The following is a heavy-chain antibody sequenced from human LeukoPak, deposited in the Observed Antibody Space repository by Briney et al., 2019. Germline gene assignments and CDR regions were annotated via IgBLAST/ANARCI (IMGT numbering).Heavy chain of an antibody. CDR1: GFTFSSYA. CDR3: ASSYSYGYVAVDY. CDR2: INHSGST. V-gene: IGHV4-34*01. Sequence: GSLRLSCAASGFTFSSYAVSWIRQPPGKGLEWIEEINHSGSTNYNPTLKSRVTISVDTSKNRSSLKLSSVTAADTAVYYCASSYSYGYVAVDYWGQGTLVTVSS. J-gene: IGHJ4*02. D-gene: IGHD5-18*01.